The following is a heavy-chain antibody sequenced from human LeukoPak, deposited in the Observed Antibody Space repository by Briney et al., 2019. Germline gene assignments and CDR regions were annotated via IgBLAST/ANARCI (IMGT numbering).Heavy chain of an antibody. V-gene: IGHV4-39*01. CDR2: IYYSGST. CDR3: ARRGSGWYYFDY. J-gene: IGHJ4*02. CDR1: GGSISSSSYY. D-gene: IGHD6-19*01. Sequence: KASETLSLTCTVSGGSISSSSYYWGWIRQPPGKGLEWIGSIYYSGSTYYNPSLKSRVTISVDTSKNQFSLKLSSVTAADTAVYYCARRGSGWYYFDYWGQGTLVTVSS.